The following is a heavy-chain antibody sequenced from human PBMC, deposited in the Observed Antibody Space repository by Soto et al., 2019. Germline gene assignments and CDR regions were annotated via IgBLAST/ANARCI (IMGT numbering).Heavy chain of an antibody. J-gene: IGHJ4*02. CDR1: GYTFTSYW. CDR2: IYPGDSDT. D-gene: IGHD4-17*01. V-gene: IGHV5-51*01. CDR3: ASPLFKYGDFRHFSY. Sequence: GESLKISCKGPGYTFTSYWIGWVRQMPGEGLEWLGVIYPGDSDTRYSPSFQGQVTISVDKTLNTAYLQGDSLKVSDTAMYYCASPLFKYGDFRHFSYWGQGTQVTVSS.